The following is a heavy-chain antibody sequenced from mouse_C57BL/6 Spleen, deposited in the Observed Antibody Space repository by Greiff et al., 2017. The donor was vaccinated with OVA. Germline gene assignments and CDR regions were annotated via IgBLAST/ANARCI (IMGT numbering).Heavy chain of an antibody. CDR3: ARMRGRPARDY. CDR2: INPSTGGT. D-gene: IGHD3-3*01. Sequence: VQLQQSGPELVKPGASVKISCKASGYSFTGYYLNWVKQSPEKSLEWIGEINPSTGGTTYNQKFKAKATLTVDKSSSTAYMQLKSLTSEDSAVDYCARMRGRPARDYWGQGTSVTVSS. CDR1: GYSFTGYY. J-gene: IGHJ4*01. V-gene: IGHV1-42*01.